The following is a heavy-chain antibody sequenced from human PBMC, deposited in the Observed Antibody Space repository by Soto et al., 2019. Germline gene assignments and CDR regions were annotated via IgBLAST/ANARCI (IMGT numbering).Heavy chain of an antibody. CDR1: GYTFSHNW. J-gene: IGHJ4*02. V-gene: IGHV5-51*01. Sequence: GESLKISCKGYGYTFSHNWIAWVRQMPGKGLEWMGAIYPGDSDTRYSPSFRGHVTISVTKSITTVFLQWSSLRASDTAMYYCARQIYDSDTGPNFQYYFDSWGQGTPVTVSS. CDR3: ARQIYDSDTGPNFQYYFDS. D-gene: IGHD3-22*01. CDR2: IYPGDSDT.